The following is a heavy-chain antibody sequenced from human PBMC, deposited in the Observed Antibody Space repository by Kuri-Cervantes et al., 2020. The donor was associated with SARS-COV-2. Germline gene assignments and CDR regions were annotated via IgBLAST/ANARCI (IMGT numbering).Heavy chain of an antibody. D-gene: IGHD2-2*01. CDR2: ISGSGGST. CDR1: GFTFSSYA. V-gene: IGHV3-23*01. J-gene: IGHJ3*02. CDR3: AKDREDIVVVPAAHSPDAFDI. Sequence: GGSRRLSCAASGFTFSSYAMSWVRQAPGKGLEWVSAISGSGGSTYYADSVKGRFTISRDNSKNTLYLQMNSLRAEDTAVYYCAKDREDIVVVPAAHSPDAFDIWGQGTMVTVSS.